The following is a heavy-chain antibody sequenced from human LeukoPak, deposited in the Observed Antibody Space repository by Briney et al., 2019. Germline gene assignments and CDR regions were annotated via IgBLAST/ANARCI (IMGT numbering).Heavy chain of an antibody. D-gene: IGHD6-13*01. V-gene: IGHV4-39*02. Sequence: PSETLSLTYTVYGGSIGSSSYYWGWIRQPPGKGLEWIGSIFYSGSTYYNPSLKSRVTISVDTSKNQFSLKLSSVTAADTAVYYCARDISAAAFDYWGQGTLVTVSS. CDR3: ARDISAAAFDY. J-gene: IGHJ4*02. CDR2: IFYSGST. CDR1: GGSIGSSSYY.